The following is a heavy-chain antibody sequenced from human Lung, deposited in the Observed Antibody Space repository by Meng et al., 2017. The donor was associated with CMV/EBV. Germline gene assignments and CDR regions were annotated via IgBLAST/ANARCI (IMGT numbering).Heavy chain of an antibody. J-gene: IGHJ4*02. CDR2: IYQDGNEK. Sequence: GGSLRLXCAASGFSFSTSWMSWVRRAPGKGLEWVANIYQDGNEKYYVESVRGRFTISRANAKNSLYLQMNSLRAEDTAVYFCAKEIDPAVAGNQGCFDYWGQGXLVTVSS. CDR3: AKEIDPAVAGNQGCFDY. V-gene: IGHV3-7*01. CDR1: GFSFSTSW. D-gene: IGHD6-19*01.